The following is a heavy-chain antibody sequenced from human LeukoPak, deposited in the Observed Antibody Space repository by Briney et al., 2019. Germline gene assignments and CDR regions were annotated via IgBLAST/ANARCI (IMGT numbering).Heavy chain of an antibody. CDR3: ARGSAVSDFDH. J-gene: IGHJ4*02. Sequence: PGGSLRLSCAVSGFTFSSYSMNWVRQAPGKGLEWVSSISSSGVTIYYGDSVKGRFTISRDNAKNSLYLQMDSLRAGDTALYYCARGSAVSDFDHWGQGTLVTVSS. V-gene: IGHV3-48*03. CDR2: ISSSGVTI. D-gene: IGHD2-2*01. CDR1: GFTFSSYS.